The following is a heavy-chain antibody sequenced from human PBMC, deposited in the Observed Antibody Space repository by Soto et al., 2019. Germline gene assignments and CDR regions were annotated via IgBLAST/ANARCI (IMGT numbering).Heavy chain of an antibody. CDR3: ARESNWFDP. J-gene: IGHJ5*02. Sequence: PSETLSLTCTVSGGSISSSSYYWGWIRQPPGKGLEWIGSIYYSGSTYYNPSLKSRVTISLDRSKNQFSLKLSSVTAADTAVYYCARESNWFDPWGQGTLVTVSS. V-gene: IGHV4-39*07. CDR1: GGSISSSSYY. CDR2: IYYSGST.